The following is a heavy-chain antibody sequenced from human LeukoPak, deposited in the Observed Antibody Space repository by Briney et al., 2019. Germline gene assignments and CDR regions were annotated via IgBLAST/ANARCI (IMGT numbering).Heavy chain of an antibody. D-gene: IGHD2-15*01. CDR2: IYPGDSDT. Sequence: GESLKISCMGSGYSFSSYWIGWVRQMRVKGLEWMGTIYPGDSDTRYSPSFQGQVTISADKTISTAYLQWSSLKASDSAMYYCARQNVVGAPDYWGQGTLVTVSS. V-gene: IGHV5-51*01. J-gene: IGHJ4*02. CDR3: ARQNVVGAPDY. CDR1: GYSFSSYW.